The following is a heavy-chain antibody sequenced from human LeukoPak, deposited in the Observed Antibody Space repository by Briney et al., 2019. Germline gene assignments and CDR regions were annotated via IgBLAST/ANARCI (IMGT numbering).Heavy chain of an antibody. V-gene: IGHV4-39*07. D-gene: IGHD4-17*01. Sequence: PSETLSLTCTVSGGSISSSSHYWGWIRQPPGKGLEWIGSIYYSGGTHYNPSLKSRVTISVDTSKNQFSLQLNSVTPEDTAVYYCARVHTNPLGDYTDYYYYGMDVWGQGTTVTVSS. CDR1: GGSISSSSHY. J-gene: IGHJ6*02. CDR2: IYYSGGT. CDR3: ARVHTNPLGDYTDYYYYGMDV.